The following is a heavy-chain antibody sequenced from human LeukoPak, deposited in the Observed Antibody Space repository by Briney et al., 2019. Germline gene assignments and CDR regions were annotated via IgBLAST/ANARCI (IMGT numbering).Heavy chain of an antibody. V-gene: IGHV4-39*07. D-gene: IGHD3-3*01. J-gene: IGHJ3*02. CDR1: GGSISSSSYY. CDR3: AREVTPFFAGNDAFDI. Sequence: SETLSLTCTVSGGSISSSSYYWGWIRQPPGKGLEWIGSIYYSGSTYYNPSLKSRVTISVDTSKSQFSLKLSSVTAADTAVYYCAREVTPFFAGNDAFDIWGQGTMVTVSS. CDR2: IYYSGST.